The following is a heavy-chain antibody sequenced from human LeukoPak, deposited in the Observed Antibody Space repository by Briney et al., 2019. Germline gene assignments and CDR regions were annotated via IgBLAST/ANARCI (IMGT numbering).Heavy chain of an antibody. Sequence: GGSLRLSCAASGFTFSSYSMNWVRQAPGKGLEWVSVIYSGGSTYYADSVKGRFTISRDNSKNTLYLQMNSLRAEDTAVYYCARGRNWDYYYMDVWGKGTTVTISS. CDR1: GFTFSSYS. D-gene: IGHD7-27*01. CDR3: ARGRNWDYYYMDV. J-gene: IGHJ6*03. CDR2: IYSGGST. V-gene: IGHV3-53*01.